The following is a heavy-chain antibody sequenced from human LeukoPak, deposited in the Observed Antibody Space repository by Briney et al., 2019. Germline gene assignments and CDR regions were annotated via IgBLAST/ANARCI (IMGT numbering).Heavy chain of an antibody. CDR2: IRYDGSNK. D-gene: IGHD1-26*01. V-gene: IGHV3-30*02. CDR1: GFTFSSYG. J-gene: IGHJ4*02. Sequence: GGSLRLSCAASGFTFSSYGMHWVRQAPGKGLEWVAFIRYDGSNKYYADSVKGRFTISRDNAKNSLYLQMNSLRAEDTAVYYRAGDSGSYLFYFDYWGQGTLVTVSS. CDR3: AGDSGSYLFYFDY.